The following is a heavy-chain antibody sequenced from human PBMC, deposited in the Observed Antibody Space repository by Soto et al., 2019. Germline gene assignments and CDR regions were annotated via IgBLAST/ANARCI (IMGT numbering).Heavy chain of an antibody. J-gene: IGHJ3*02. CDR3: AKDGDYGGVNDVFDI. CDR2: IWHDGSNK. V-gene: IGHV3-33*03. CDR1: GFTFSTQG. Sequence: GGSLRLSCAASGFTFSTQGMHWVRQAPGKGLEWVALIWHDGSNKDYGDAVKGRFTISRDNSKGTLYLQMNSLRAEDTAVYYCAKDGDYGGVNDVFDIWGRGTMVT. D-gene: IGHD3-10*01.